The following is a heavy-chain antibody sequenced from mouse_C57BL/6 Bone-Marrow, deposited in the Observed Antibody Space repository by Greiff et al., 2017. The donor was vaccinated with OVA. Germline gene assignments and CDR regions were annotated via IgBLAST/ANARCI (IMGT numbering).Heavy chain of an antibody. Sequence: QVHVKQSGAELARPGASVKLSCTAPGYTFTSYGISWVKQRPGQGLEWIGEIYPRSGNTYYNEKFKGKATLTAAKSSSITYMGLRSLASEDSAGYVCARACDYDAFDYWGQGTTLTVSS. V-gene: IGHV1-81*01. J-gene: IGHJ2*01. CDR1: GYTFTSYG. CDR3: ARACDYDAFDY. CDR2: IYPRSGNT. D-gene: IGHD2-4*01.